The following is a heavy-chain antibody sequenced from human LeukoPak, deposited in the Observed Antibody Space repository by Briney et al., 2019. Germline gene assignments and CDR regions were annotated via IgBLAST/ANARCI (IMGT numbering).Heavy chain of an antibody. Sequence: PGGSLRLSCAASGFTFSDYYMSWIRQAPGKGLEWVSYISSSGSTIYYADSVKGRFTISRDNAKNSLYLQMNSLRAEDTAVYYCARVGVLTDFWSVTGNYFDYWGQGTLVTVSS. CDR3: ARVGVLTDFWSVTGNYFDY. D-gene: IGHD3-3*01. CDR2: ISSSGSTI. J-gene: IGHJ4*02. CDR1: GFTFSDYY. V-gene: IGHV3-11*04.